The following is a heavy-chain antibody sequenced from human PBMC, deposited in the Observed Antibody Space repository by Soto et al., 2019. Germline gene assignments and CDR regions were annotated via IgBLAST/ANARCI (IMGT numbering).Heavy chain of an antibody. V-gene: IGHV3-30-3*01. D-gene: IGHD2-2*01. J-gene: IGHJ6*02. CDR1: GFTFTRYA. CDR2: ISSDETTK. CDR3: ARPYCVSASCYLYHYGMDV. Sequence: VQLVESGGGVVQPGRSLRLSCAASGFTFTRYAIHWVRQAPGKGLEWVAVISSDETTKYYADSVRGRFTISRDNSKNTLFLQMDSLRAEDTAVYFCARPYCVSASCYLYHYGMDVWGQGTTVTVSS.